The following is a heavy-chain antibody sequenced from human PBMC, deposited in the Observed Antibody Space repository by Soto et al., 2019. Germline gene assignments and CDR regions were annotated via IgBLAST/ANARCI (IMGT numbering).Heavy chain of an antibody. D-gene: IGHD4-17*01. CDR3: ARGTGDYRYYYYYMDV. CDR2: IYHSGST. Sequence: SETLSLTCSVSGSSSTYYLGWNPQPPRKGLEWIGKIYHSGSTYFNPSLKSRVTISVDKSKNQFSLKLSSVTAADTAVYYCARGTGDYRYYYYYMDVWGKGTTVTVS. J-gene: IGHJ6*03. V-gene: IGHV4-39*07. CDR1: GSSSTYY.